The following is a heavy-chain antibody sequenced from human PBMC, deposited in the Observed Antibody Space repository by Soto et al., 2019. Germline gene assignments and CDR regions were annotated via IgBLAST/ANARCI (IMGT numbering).Heavy chain of an antibody. Sequence: SETLSLTCAVYGGSFSGYYWSWIRQPPGKGLEWIGEINHSGSTNYNPSLKSRVTISVDTSKNQFSLKLSSVTAADTAVYYCARQRITIPDDAFDIWGQGTMVTVSS. CDR3: ARQRITIPDDAFDI. V-gene: IGHV4-34*01. D-gene: IGHD3-9*01. CDR1: GGSFSGYY. CDR2: INHSGST. J-gene: IGHJ3*02.